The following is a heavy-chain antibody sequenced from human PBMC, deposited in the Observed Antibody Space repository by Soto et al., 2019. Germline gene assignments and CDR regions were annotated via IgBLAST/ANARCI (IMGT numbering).Heavy chain of an antibody. Sequence: PSETLSLTCTVSGGSVSSGSYYWSWIRQPPGKGLEWIGYIYYSGSTNYNPSLKSRVTISVDTSKNQFSLKLSSVTAADTAVYYCAGGGSIRIAAAGRSGEYGPGEWAPFDYWGQGTLVTVSS. CDR3: AGGGSIRIAAAGRSGEYGPGEWAPFDY. D-gene: IGHD6-13*01. V-gene: IGHV4-61*01. J-gene: IGHJ4*02. CDR2: IYYSGST. CDR1: GGSVSSGSYY.